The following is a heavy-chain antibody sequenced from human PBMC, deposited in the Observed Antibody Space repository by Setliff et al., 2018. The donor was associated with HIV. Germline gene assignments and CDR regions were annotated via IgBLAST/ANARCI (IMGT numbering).Heavy chain of an antibody. V-gene: IGHV1-24*01. D-gene: IGHD3-16*02. J-gene: IGHJ4*02. CDR3: ATDPGRRITFGGVIVNPDY. Sequence: ASVTVSCKVFGYTLAALSIHWVRQAPGKGLEWMGGFDPEDGERINAEKFQGRVTMTADTSTDTAYMALSSLTSEDTAVYYCATDPGRRITFGGVIVNPDYWGQGTLVTVSS. CDR1: GYTLAALS. CDR2: FDPEDGER.